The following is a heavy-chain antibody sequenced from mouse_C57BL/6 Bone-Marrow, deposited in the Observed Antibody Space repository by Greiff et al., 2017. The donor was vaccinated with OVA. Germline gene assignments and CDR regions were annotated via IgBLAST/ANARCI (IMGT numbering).Heavy chain of an antibody. J-gene: IGHJ4*01. Sequence: VQVVESGAELARPGASVKLSCKASGYTFTSYGISWVKQRTGQGLEWIGEIYPRSGNTYYNEKFKGKATLTADKSSSTAYMELRSLTSEDSAVYFCAKKLLFPMDYWGQGTSVTVSS. D-gene: IGHD2-1*01. CDR1: GYTFTSYG. CDR3: AKKLLFPMDY. CDR2: IYPRSGNT. V-gene: IGHV1-81*01.